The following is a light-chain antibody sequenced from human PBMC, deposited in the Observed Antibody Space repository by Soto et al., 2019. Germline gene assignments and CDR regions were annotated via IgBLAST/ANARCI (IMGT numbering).Light chain of an antibody. CDR1: QSISNH. CDR2: AAS. J-gene: IGKJ1*01. CDR3: QQSYSSPPT. Sequence: DIQMTQSPSSLSASVEDRVIITCRASQSISNHLNWYQQKPGKAPKLLIFAASSLQSGVPSRFSGSRSGPDFTRAIGSLQPEDFATYYCQQSYSSPPTFGQGTKVEIK. V-gene: IGKV1-39*01.